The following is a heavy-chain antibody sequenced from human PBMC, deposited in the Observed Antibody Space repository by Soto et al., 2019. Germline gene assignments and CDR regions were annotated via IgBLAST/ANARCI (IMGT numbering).Heavy chain of an antibody. D-gene: IGHD3-3*01. J-gene: IGHJ4*02. CDR2: IYWDDDK. CDR3: AHRVLRAVFGLVTTTAIYFDF. CDR1: GFSLTTSGVG. Sequence: QITLNESGPTVVKPTETLTLTCTFSGFSLTTSGVGVDWVRQSPGKAPEWLAFIYWDDDKRYSTSLKSRLTIPKDTSKNQVVLTMANVDPADTATYYCAHRVLRAVFGLVTTTAIYFDFWGQGTPVVVSS. V-gene: IGHV2-5*02.